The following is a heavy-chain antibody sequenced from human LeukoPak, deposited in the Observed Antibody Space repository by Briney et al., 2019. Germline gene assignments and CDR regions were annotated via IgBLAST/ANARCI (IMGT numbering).Heavy chain of an antibody. CDR1: GFTFTSLP. D-gene: IGHD3-22*01. V-gene: IGHV3-30*04. CDR2: SSNHGGDE. J-gene: IGHJ4*02. Sequence: PGKSLRLSCAASGFTFTSLPLHWVRQAPGKGLEWVTVSSNHGGDEYYADSVKGRFTVSSDNSKKTVYLQMDSLRAEDTAVYYCAMDYYDSNGYSRGWDYWGQGTLVTVSS. CDR3: AMDYYDSNGYSRGWDY.